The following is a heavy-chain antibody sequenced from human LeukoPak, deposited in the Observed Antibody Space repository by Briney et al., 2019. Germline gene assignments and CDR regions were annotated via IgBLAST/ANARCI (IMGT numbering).Heavy chain of an antibody. D-gene: IGHD3-3*01. CDR3: ARDGDFWSGLNSAFDI. V-gene: IGHV1-69*06. CDR1: GGTFSSYA. Sequence: SVKVSCKASGGTFSSYAISWVRQAPGQGLEWMGGIIPIFGTANYAQKFQGRVTITADKSTSTAYMELSSLRSEDTAVYYCARDGDFWSGLNSAFDIWGQGTMVTVSS. J-gene: IGHJ3*02. CDR2: IIPIFGTA.